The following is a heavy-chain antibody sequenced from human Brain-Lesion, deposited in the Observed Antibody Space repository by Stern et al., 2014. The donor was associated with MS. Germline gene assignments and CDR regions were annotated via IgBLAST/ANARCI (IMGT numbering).Heavy chain of an antibody. CDR1: GGSFSGYY. D-gene: IGHD3-22*01. J-gene: IGHJ4*02. CDR3: ARGPYYFDGSGYHY. Sequence: QVQLQQWGAGLLKPSETLSLTCAVSGGSFSGYYWTWIRQSPEKGLELIGQIDHSGSAKYNPSLKSRVTMSVDTSNSQFPLKLSSVTAADTAVYYCARGPYYFDGSGYHYWGQGTQVTVSS. V-gene: IGHV4-34*01. CDR2: IDHSGSA.